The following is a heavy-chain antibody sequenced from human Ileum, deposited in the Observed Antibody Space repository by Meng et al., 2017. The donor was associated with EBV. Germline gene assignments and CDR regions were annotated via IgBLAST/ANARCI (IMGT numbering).Heavy chain of an antibody. V-gene: IGHV4-59*08. CDR3: ARGGWSLDY. Sequence: VQPTEACQGLVNPSDTFALTCTVSGGCISSYYWNLIRKPPRKGLEWIGYIYYSGSTNYNPSLKSRVTISVDTSKNQFSLNLSSVTAADTAVYYCARGGWSLDYWGQGTLVTVSS. CDR1: GGCISSYY. D-gene: IGHD2-15*01. J-gene: IGHJ4*02. CDR2: IYYSGST.